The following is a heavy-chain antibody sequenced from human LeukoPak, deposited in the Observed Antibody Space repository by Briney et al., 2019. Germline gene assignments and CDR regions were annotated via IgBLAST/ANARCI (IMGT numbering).Heavy chain of an antibody. Sequence: GGSLRLSCAASGFTFSKYSMTWVRQAPGKGLEWVSFISTSSTTIYYADSVKGRFTISRDNSRNTLYLQMNSLRAEDTAVYYCAKEHCSGGGCYHFDYWGQGTLVTVSS. CDR3: AKEHCSGGGCYHFDY. CDR2: ISTSSTTI. J-gene: IGHJ4*02. V-gene: IGHV3-48*01. CDR1: GFTFSKYS. D-gene: IGHD2-15*01.